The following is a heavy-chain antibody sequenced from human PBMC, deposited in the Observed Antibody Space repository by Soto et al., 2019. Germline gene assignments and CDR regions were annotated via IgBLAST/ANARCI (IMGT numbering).Heavy chain of an antibody. J-gene: IGHJ4*02. V-gene: IGHV3-53*01. CDR3: AEGANWGLFDY. CDR2: IYSDGST. D-gene: IGHD7-27*01. Sequence: GGSLRLSCAASGFTVSSNYMSWVRQAPGKGLEWVSVIYSDGSTYYADTVKGRFTISRDNSKNTLYLQMNSLRAVDTGVYYCAEGANWGLFDYWGQGTLVTVSS. CDR1: GFTVSSNY.